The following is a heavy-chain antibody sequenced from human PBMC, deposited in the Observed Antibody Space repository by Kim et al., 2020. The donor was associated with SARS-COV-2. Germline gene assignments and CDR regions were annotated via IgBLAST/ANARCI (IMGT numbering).Heavy chain of an antibody. Sequence: ASVKVSCKASGYTFTSYAMNWVRQAPGQGLEWMGWINTNTGNPTYAQGFTGRFVFSLDTSVSTAYLQISSLKAEDTAVYYFARNYLYDYIWGQIDYWGQGTLFSVSS. CDR2: INTNTGNP. J-gene: IGHJ4*02. CDR1: GYTFTSYA. D-gene: IGHD3-16*01. CDR3: ARNYLYDYIWGQIDY. V-gene: IGHV7-4-1*02.